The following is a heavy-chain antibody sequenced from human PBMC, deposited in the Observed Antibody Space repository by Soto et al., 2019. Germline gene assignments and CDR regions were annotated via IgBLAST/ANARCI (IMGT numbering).Heavy chain of an antibody. CDR3: AIELVVVAATEGLVSGY. D-gene: IGHD2-15*01. Sequence: SETLSLTCAVYGGSFSGYYWSWIRQPPGKGLEWIGEINHSGSTNYNPSLKSRVTISVDTSKNQFSLKLSSVTAADTAVYYCAIELVVVAATEGLVSGYWGRGTLVTVSS. J-gene: IGHJ4*02. V-gene: IGHV4-34*01. CDR2: INHSGST. CDR1: GGSFSGYY.